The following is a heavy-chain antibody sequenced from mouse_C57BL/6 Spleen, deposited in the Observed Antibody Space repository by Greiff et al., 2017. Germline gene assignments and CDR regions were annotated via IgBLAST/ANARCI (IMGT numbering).Heavy chain of an antibody. V-gene: IGHV1-82*01. D-gene: IGHD1-1*01. Sequence: VQLQQSGPELVKPGASVKISCKASGYAFSSSWMNWVKQRPGKGLEWIGRIYPGDGDTNYNGKFKGKATLTADKSSSTAYMQLSSLTSEDSAVYFCARSTVWDYWGQGTTLTVSS. CDR2: IYPGDGDT. CDR3: ARSTVWDY. J-gene: IGHJ2*01. CDR1: GYAFSSSW.